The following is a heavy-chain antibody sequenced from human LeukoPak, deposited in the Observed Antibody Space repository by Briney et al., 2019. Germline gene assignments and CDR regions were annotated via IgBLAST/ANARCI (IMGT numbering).Heavy chain of an antibody. J-gene: IGHJ4*02. D-gene: IGHD3-10*01. CDR3: ARGSGNSFDY. Sequence: GGSLRLSCAASGFSFSSYSMSWVRQAPGKGLEWVSYISSSSSAMYYADSMKGRFTISRDNAKNSLYLQMNNLRDEDTAVFYCARGSGNSFDYWGQGALVTVSS. V-gene: IGHV3-48*02. CDR1: GFSFSSYS. CDR2: ISSSSSAM.